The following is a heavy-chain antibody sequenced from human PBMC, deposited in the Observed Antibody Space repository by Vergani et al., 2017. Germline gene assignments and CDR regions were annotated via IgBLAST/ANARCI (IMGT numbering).Heavy chain of an antibody. V-gene: IGHV3-11*05. CDR3: ARVRWYYGSGGVFDY. CDR2: ISSSSSYT. Sequence: QVQLVESGGGLVKPGGSLRLSCAASGFTFSDYYMSWIRQAPGKGLEWVSYISSSSSYTNYADSVKGRFTISRDNAKNSLYLKMNSLRAEDTAVYYCARVRWYYGSGGVFDYWGQGTLVTVSS. D-gene: IGHD3-10*01. J-gene: IGHJ4*02. CDR1: GFTFSDYY.